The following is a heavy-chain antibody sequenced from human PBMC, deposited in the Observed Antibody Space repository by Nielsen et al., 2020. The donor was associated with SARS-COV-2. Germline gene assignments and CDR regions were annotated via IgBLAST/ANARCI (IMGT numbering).Heavy chain of an antibody. CDR2: INAGNGNT. Sequence: ASVKVSCKASGYTFTSYAMHWVRQAPGQRLEWMGWINAGNGNTKYSQKFQGRVTITRDTSASTAYMELSSLRSEDTAVYYCARGSQKRAPAAIPLPFGYWGQGTLVTVSS. CDR3: ARGSQKRAPAAIPLPFGY. CDR1: GYTFTSYA. V-gene: IGHV1-3*01. D-gene: IGHD2-2*02. J-gene: IGHJ4*02.